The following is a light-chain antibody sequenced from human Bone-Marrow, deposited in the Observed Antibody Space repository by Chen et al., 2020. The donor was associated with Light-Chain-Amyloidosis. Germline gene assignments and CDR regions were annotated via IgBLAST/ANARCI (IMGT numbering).Light chain of an antibody. Sequence: QSALTQPASVSGSPGQSITISCTGTSSDVGGDNHVSWYQQHPDKAPKLMIYEVTNRPSWVPDRFSGSKSDNTASRTISGLQPEDEADYFCSSYTSTNTLVFGSGTRVTVL. V-gene: IGLV2-14*01. CDR3: SSYTSTNTLV. J-gene: IGLJ1*01. CDR1: SSDVGGDNH. CDR2: EVT.